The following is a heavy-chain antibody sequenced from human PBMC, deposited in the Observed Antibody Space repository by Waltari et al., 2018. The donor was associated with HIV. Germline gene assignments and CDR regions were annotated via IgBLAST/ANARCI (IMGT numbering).Heavy chain of an antibody. J-gene: IGHJ4*02. Sequence: EVHIEESEGGLVHLGRYMILPRKASGTNFGGLVETWFRQAQGKGLGWVGFIRSKPYGGTKEYAASVKGRFTISRDDSKNIACLQRDSLKIEDTAVYYCARGVNLRCTGDCYSAYWGQGTLVTVSS. CDR1: GTNFGGLV. V-gene: IGHV3-49*03. CDR3: ARGVNLRCTGDCYSAY. CDR2: IRSKPYGGTK. D-gene: IGHD2-21*02.